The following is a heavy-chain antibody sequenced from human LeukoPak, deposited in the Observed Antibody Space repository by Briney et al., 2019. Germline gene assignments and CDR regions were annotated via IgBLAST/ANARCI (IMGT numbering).Heavy chain of an antibody. J-gene: IGHJ6*03. D-gene: IGHD6-19*01. CDR2: INHSGST. Sequence: SETLSLTCAVYGGSFSGYYWSWIRQPPGKGLEWIGEINHSGSTNYNPSLKSRVTISVDTSKNQFSLKLSSVTAADTAVYYCARVRSSKWGLVLDYYYYMDVWGKGTTVTISS. CDR3: ARVRSSKWGLVLDYYYYMDV. V-gene: IGHV4-34*01. CDR1: GGSFSGYY.